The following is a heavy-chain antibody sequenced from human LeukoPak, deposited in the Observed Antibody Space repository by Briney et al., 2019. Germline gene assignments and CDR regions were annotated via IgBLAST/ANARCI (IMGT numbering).Heavy chain of an antibody. J-gene: IGHJ5*02. Sequence: GGSLRLSCAASAFSFSDYNMNWVRQAPGKGLEWVSSITSSGSYIYYADSVKGRFTISRDNSKNTLYLQMDSLRSDDTAVYYCAKSSAGITWFDPWGQGTLVTVSS. CDR3: AKSSAGITWFDP. D-gene: IGHD1-1*01. V-gene: IGHV3-21*01. CDR1: AFSFSDYN. CDR2: ITSSGSYI.